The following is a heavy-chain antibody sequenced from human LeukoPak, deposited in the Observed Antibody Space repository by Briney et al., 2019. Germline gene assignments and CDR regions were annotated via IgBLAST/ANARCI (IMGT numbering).Heavy chain of an antibody. CDR2: IKQDGSEK. D-gene: IGHD3-3*01. CDR1: GFTFSSYW. Sequence: PGGSLRLSCAASGFTFSSYWMSWVRQAPGKGLEWVANIKQDGSEKYYVDSVKGRFTISRDNAKNSLYLQMNSLRAEDTAVYYCARVGGYDFWSGYHYYFDYWGQGTLVTVSS. V-gene: IGHV3-7*01. J-gene: IGHJ4*02. CDR3: ARVGGYDFWSGYHYYFDY.